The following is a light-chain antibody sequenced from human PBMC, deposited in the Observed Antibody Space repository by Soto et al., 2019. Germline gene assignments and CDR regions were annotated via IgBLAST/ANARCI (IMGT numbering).Light chain of an antibody. Sequence: QSVLTQPASVSGSPGQSITISCTGTSSDVDGHNYVSWDQQHPGKAPKLMLSEVSDRPSGVSNRFSGSKSGNTASLTISGLQAEDEADDYFSSYTSSTTRVFGTGTKVTVL. CDR1: SSDVDGHNY. V-gene: IGLV2-14*01. J-gene: IGLJ1*01. CDR3: SSYTSSTTRV. CDR2: EVS.